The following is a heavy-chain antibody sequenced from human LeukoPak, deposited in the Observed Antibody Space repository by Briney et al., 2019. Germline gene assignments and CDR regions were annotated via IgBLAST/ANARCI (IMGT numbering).Heavy chain of an antibody. V-gene: IGHV3-21*01. J-gene: IGHJ6*02. Sequence: GGSLRLSCAASGFTFSSYSMNWVRQAPGKGLEWVSSISSSSSYIYYADSVKGRFTISRDNTKNSLYLQMNSLRAEDTAVYYCAREYVDGGYYYGMDVWGQGTTVTVSS. CDR1: GFTFSSYS. CDR3: AREYVDGGYYYGMDV. CDR2: ISSSSSYI. D-gene: IGHD3-16*01.